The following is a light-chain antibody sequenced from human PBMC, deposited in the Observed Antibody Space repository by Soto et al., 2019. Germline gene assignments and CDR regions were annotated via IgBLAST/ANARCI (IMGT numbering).Light chain of an antibody. V-gene: IGKV1-5*01. CDR2: DAS. Sequence: DIQMTQSPSTLSASLGDRVTITCRASQSISSWLAWYQQKPGKAPKLLIYDASSLESGVPSRFSGSGSGTEFTLTISSLQPDDFATYYCQQYNSYPTFGQGTKLEIK. CDR1: QSISSW. J-gene: IGKJ2*01. CDR3: QQYNSYPT.